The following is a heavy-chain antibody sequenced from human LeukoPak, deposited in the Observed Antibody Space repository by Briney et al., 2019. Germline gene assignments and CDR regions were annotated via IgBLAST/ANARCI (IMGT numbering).Heavy chain of an antibody. Sequence: GGSLTLSCAASGFTFSSSAMSWVRQAPGKGLEWVSAISGSGDFTYYADSVKGRFTISRDNSKNTLYLQINSLRAEDTAAYYCARESYGDYSFDYWGQGTLVTVSS. J-gene: IGHJ4*02. V-gene: IGHV3-23*01. CDR2: ISGSGDFT. CDR1: GFTFSSSA. D-gene: IGHD4-17*01. CDR3: ARESYGDYSFDY.